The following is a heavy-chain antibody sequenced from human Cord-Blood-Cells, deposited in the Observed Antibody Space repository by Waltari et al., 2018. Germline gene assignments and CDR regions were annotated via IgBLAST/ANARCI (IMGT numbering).Heavy chain of an antibody. J-gene: IGHJ4*02. CDR3: ARGVGYYGSGSYQNY. V-gene: IGHV4-34*01. D-gene: IGHD3-10*01. Sequence: QLQQWGAGLLKTSATLSVTCAVYGGSFRGYYWSWIRQPPGKGLEWIGEINHSRSTNYNPFLKSLVTISVDTSKNQFSLKLSSVTAADTAVYYCARGVGYYGSGSYQNYWGQGTLVTVSS. CDR2: INHSRST. CDR1: GGSFRGYY.